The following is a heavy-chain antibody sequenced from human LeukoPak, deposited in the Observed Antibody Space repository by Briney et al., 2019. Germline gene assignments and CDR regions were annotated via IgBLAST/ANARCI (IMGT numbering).Heavy chain of an antibody. Sequence: ASVKVSCKASGFTFISSAVQWVRQARGQRLEWIGWIVVGSGNTNYAQKFQERVTITRDMSTSTAYMELSSLRSEDTAVYYCAADIRFLEWLPDYHFDYWGQGTLVTVSS. V-gene: IGHV1-58*01. CDR1: GFTFISSA. CDR3: AADIRFLEWLPDYHFDY. J-gene: IGHJ4*02. D-gene: IGHD3-3*01. CDR2: IVVGSGNT.